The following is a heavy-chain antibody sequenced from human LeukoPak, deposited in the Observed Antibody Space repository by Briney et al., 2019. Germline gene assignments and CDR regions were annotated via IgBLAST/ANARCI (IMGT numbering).Heavy chain of an antibody. V-gene: IGHV4-59*12. CDR2: VYYTGSA. Sequence: PSETLSLTCTISGFSISRYYWSWVRQPPGQGLQWIGYVYYTGSANYSPSLNNRRTISVDTSKNRFSLNLTSVTTADSALYFCPRIDGSGYDNRGYFDSWGQGILVTVSS. CDR1: GFSISRYY. CDR3: PRIDGSGYDNRGYFDS. D-gene: IGHD5-12*01. J-gene: IGHJ4*02.